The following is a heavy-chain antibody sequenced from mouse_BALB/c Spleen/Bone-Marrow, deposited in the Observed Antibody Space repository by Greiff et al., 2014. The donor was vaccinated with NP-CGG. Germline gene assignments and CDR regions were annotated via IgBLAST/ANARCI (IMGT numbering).Heavy chain of an antibody. J-gene: IGHJ4*01. CDR2: IDPANGNT. D-gene: IGHD4-1*01. Sequence: EVQLQQSGAELVKPGASVKSSCTASGFNIKDTHMHWVKQRPEQGLEWIGRIDPANGNTKYDPKFQGKATITADTSSNTAYLQLSSLTSEDTAVYYCARWEYYAMDYWGQGTSVTVSS. V-gene: IGHV14-3*02. CDR3: ARWEYYAMDY. CDR1: GFNIKDTH.